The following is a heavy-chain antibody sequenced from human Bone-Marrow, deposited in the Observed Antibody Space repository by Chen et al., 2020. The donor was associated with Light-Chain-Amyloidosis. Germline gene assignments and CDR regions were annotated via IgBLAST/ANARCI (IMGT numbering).Heavy chain of an antibody. CDR3: AKGQGGSGWHFDS. J-gene: IGHJ4*02. V-gene: IGHV3-43*01. CDR2: ISWDGGRA. CDR1: GFTFDDYP. Sequence: EVQLVESGGVVVQPGESLRLSCEASGFTFDDYPMPWVRQAPGECLEWVSLISWDGGRAYYADSLKGRFTISRDNSKNSLYLQMNSLSTEDTALYYCAKGQGGSGWHFDSWGQGTLVTVSS. D-gene: IGHD6-19*01.